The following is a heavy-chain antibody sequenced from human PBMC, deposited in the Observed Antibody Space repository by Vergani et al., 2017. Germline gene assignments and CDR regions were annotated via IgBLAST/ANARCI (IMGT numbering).Heavy chain of an antibody. CDR3: ATRDCSGGSCPHLNAFDI. V-gene: IGHV1-24*01. CDR1: GYTLTELS. J-gene: IGHJ3*02. D-gene: IGHD2-15*01. CDR2: FEPEDGET. Sequence: QVQLVQSGAEVKKPGASVKVSCKVSGYTLTELSMHWVRQAPGKGLEWMGGFEPEDGETIYAQKFQGRVTMTEDTPTDTAYMELSSLRSEDTAVYYCATRDCSGGSCPHLNAFDIWGQGTMVTVSS.